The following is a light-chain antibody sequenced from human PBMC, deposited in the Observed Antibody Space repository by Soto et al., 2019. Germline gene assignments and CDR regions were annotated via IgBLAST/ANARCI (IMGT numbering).Light chain of an antibody. CDR2: TVS. V-gene: IGKV3-20*01. CDR1: RTISSTF. CDR3: QQCGSSPWT. J-gene: IGKJ1*01. Sequence: EIVLTQSPGTLSLSPGDTATLSCRASRTISSTFLAWYQQKPGQAPRLLIYTVSTMATGIPDRFSGSGSGTNFTLTISRLEPDDFAVYYCQQCGSSPWTFGQGTKVEIK.